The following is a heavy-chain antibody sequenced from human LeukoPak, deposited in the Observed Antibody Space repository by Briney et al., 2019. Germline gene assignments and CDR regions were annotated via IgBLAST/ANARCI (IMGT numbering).Heavy chain of an antibody. CDR1: GFTFSSYA. D-gene: IGHD5/OR15-5a*01. J-gene: IGHJ4*02. CDR3: AKEFSVYDSYVFDS. V-gene: IGHV3-23*01. CDR2: INLRGSGT. Sequence: GGSSRLSCAASGFTFSSYAISWVRQAPGKGLEWVSGINLRGSGTYYARSVKGRFTISRDNSKNTLYLQMNGLRAEDTALYYCAKEFSVYDSYVFDSWGRGTLVTVSS.